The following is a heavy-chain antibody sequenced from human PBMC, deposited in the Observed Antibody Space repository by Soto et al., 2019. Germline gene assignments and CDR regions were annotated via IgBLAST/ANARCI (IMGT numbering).Heavy chain of an antibody. V-gene: IGHV3-23*01. J-gene: IGHJ6*02. CDR1: GFTFSSYA. CDR3: AKWGIMVRGVIRN. Sequence: EVQPLESGGGLVQPGGSLRLSCAASGFTFSSYAMSWVRQAPGKGLEWVSAISGSGGSTYYADSVKGRFTISRDNSKNTLYLQMNSLRAEDTAVYYCAKWGIMVRGVIRNWGQGTTVTVSS. CDR2: ISGSGGST. D-gene: IGHD3-10*01.